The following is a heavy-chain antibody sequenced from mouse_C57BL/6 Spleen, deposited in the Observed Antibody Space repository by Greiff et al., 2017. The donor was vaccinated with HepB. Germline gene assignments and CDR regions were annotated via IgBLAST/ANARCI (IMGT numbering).Heavy chain of an antibody. J-gene: IGHJ1*03. CDR3: AREGYGNYGYFGV. CDR1: GYTFTSYW. CDR2: IHPNSGST. Sequence: QVQLQQPGAELVKPGASVKLSCKASGYTFTSYWMHWVKQRPGQGLEWIGMIHPNSGSTNYNEKFKSKATLTVDKSSSTAYMQLSSLTSEDSAVYYCAREGYGNYGYFGVWGTGTTVTVSS. D-gene: IGHD2-10*02. V-gene: IGHV1-64*01.